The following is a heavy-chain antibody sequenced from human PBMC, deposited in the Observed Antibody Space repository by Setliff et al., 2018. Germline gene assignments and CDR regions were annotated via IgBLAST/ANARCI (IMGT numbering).Heavy chain of an antibody. J-gene: IGHJ4*02. D-gene: IGHD3-3*01. CDR2: IIPIFGTA. V-gene: IGHV1-69*13. CDR3: ARVPRLEWLLPTFDS. CDR1: GGTFSSYA. Sequence: SVKVSCKASGGTFSSYAISWVRQAPGQGLEWMGGIIPIFGTANYAQKFQGRVTITADESTSTAYMELRSLRSDDTAVYYCARVPRLEWLLPTFDSWGQGTLVTVSS.